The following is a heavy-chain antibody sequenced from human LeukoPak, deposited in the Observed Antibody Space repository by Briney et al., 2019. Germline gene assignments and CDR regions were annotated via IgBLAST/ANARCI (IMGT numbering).Heavy chain of an antibody. V-gene: IGHV3-48*01. CDR3: ARDGVMAETPFYFDS. Sequence: GASLRLSCTGSGFIFNSYGICWVRQAPGKGLEWVAYISSSTSNIFYADSVKGRFTISRDHAKDSVLLQMNSLRVEDTALYFCARDGVMAETPFYFDSWGQGALVTVSS. CDR1: GFIFNSYG. J-gene: IGHJ4*02. D-gene: IGHD2-21*01. CDR2: ISSSTSNI.